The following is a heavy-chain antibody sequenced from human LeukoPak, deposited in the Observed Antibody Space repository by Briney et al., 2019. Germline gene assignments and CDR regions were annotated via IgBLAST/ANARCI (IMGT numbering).Heavy chain of an antibody. J-gene: IGHJ4*02. Sequence: GASVKVSCKASGYILTGYYIHWVRQAPGRGLEWMGWINPDSGGTNFTQKFQGRVTMTRDTSISTAYMELTRLRSDDTAVYYCARLEGSGWNYFDYWGQGTLVTVSS. CDR1: GYILTGYY. CDR3: ARLEGSGWNYFDY. CDR2: INPDSGGT. V-gene: IGHV1-2*02. D-gene: IGHD6-19*01.